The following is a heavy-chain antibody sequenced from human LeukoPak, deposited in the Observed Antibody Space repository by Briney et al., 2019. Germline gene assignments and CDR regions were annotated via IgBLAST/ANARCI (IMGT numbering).Heavy chain of an antibody. CDR1: GFTFSSYV. D-gene: IGHD6-6*01. J-gene: IGHJ4*02. CDR3: AKQYSSSRRGFDY. CDR2: ISSSSSSI. Sequence: GGSLRLSCAASGFTFSSYVMNWVRQAPGKGLEWVSYISSSSSSIYYADSVKGRFTVSRDNAKNSLYLQMNSLRAEDTAVYYCAKQYSSSRRGFDYWGQGTLVTVSS. V-gene: IGHV3-21*01.